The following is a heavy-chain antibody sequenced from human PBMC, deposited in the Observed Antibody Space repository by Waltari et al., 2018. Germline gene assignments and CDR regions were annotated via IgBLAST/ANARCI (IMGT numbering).Heavy chain of an antibody. CDR2: INHSGST. CDR1: GGSFSGYY. J-gene: IGHJ4*02. Sequence: QVQLQQWGAGLLKPSETLSLTCAVYGGSFSGYYWSGIRQPPGKGLEWIGEINHSGSTNYNPSLKSRVTISVDTSKNQFSLKLSSVTAADTAVYYCARGASFSYWGQGTLVTVSS. V-gene: IGHV4-34*01. CDR3: ARGASFSY.